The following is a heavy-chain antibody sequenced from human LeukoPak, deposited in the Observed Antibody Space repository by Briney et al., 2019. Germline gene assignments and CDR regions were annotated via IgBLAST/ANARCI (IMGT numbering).Heavy chain of an antibody. V-gene: IGHV1-2*02. D-gene: IGHD3-10*01. Sequence: DSVKVSCKPSGYSFTGYYMHWVRPAPGQGLEWRGWLNAISGGTNYAQNFQGSVTITRDTSTSTGYMWPCRLRSDDAAVYYCARASLYYDSGSYVFSVSFDPWGQGTLVTVSS. J-gene: IGHJ5*02. CDR1: GYSFTGYY. CDR2: LNAISGGT. CDR3: ARASLYYDSGSYVFSVSFDP.